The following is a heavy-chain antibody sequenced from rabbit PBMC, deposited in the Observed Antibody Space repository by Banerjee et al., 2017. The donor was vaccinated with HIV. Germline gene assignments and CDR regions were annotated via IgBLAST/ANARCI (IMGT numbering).Heavy chain of an antibody. Sequence: QEQLEESGGDLVKPEGSLTLTCTASGFSFSYKYVMCWVRQAPGKGLEWIACIYTGSGSTYYASWVNGRFTISKPSSTTVTLQMTSLTAADTATYFCARGTGDTGNGLNLWGQGTLVTVS. V-gene: IGHV1S45*01. D-gene: IGHD7-1*01. CDR3: ARGTGDTGNGLNL. CDR2: IYTGSGST. J-gene: IGHJ4*01. CDR1: GFSFSYKYV.